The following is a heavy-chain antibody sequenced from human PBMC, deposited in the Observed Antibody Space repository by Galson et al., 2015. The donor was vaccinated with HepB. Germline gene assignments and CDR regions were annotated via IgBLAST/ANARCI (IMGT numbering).Heavy chain of an antibody. V-gene: IGHV5-51*01. D-gene: IGHD3-3*01. J-gene: IGHJ6*03. CDR2: IYPGDSDT. Sequence: QSGAEVKKPGESLKISCKGSGYSFTSYWIGWVRQMPGKGLEWMGIIYPGDSDTRYSPSFQGQVTISADKSISTAYLQWSSLKASDTAMYYCARQTMNYDFWSGYYRYYYYYMDVWGKGTTVTVSS. CDR1: GYSFTSYW. CDR3: ARQTMNYDFWSGYYRYYYYYMDV.